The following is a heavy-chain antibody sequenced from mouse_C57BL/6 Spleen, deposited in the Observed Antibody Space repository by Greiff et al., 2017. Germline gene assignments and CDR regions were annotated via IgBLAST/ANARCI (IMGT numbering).Heavy chain of an antibody. V-gene: IGHV1-15*01. D-gene: IGHD1-1*02. CDR1: GYTFTDYE. CDR2: IDPETGGT. CDR3: ARLYGSWFAY. J-gene: IGHJ3*01. Sequence: QVQLQQSGAELVRPGASVTLSCKASGYTFTDYEMHWVKQTPVHGLEWIGAIDPETGGTAYNQKFKGKAILTVDKSSSTAYMQLSSLTSEDSAVYYCARLYGSWFAYWGQGTLVTVSA.